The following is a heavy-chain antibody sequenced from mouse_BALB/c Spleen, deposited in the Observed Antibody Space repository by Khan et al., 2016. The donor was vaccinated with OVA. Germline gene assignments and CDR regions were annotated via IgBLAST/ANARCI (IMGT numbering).Heavy chain of an antibody. J-gene: IGHJ1*01. D-gene: IGHD1-1*01. CDR1: GYTFTDYA. CDR2: ISTYYGDA. V-gene: IGHV1S137*01. Sequence: QVQLKESGAELVRPGVSVKISCKGSGYTFTDYAMHWVKQSHAKSLEWIGVISTYYGDANYNQKFKGKATMTVDKSSSTAYMELGSLTSEDSAIAYCERDYGSSYRYFDVWGAGTTVTVSA. CDR3: ERDYGSSYRYFDV.